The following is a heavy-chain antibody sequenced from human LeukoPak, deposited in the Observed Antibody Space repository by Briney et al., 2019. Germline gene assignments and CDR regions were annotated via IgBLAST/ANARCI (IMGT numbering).Heavy chain of an antibody. D-gene: IGHD5-18*01. CDR1: GGSISSHY. Sequence: SETPSLTCTVSGGSISSHYWSWIRQPPGKGLEWIGYIYYSGSTNYNPSLKSRVTISVDTSKNQFSLKLSSVTAADTAVYYCARGGYSNFDYWGQGTLVTVSS. V-gene: IGHV4-59*11. J-gene: IGHJ4*02. CDR3: ARGGYSNFDY. CDR2: IYYSGST.